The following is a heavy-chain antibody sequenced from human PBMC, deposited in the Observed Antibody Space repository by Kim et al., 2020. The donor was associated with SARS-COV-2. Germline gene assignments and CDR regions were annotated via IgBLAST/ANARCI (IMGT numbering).Heavy chain of an antibody. J-gene: IGHJ6*02. Sequence: GGSLRLSCSASGFTFSRHAMNWVRQAPGKGLEWVAAISGSGGSTFYTDSVKGRFSISRDNSKNTVHLQLNSLTAEDTAVYYCTRGEAVAVTGSHFYYYGMGVGGQGTTVTVSS. CDR1: GFTFSRHA. CDR3: TRGEAVAVTGSHFYYYGMGV. CDR2: ISGSGGST. V-gene: IGHV3-23*01. D-gene: IGHD6-19*01.